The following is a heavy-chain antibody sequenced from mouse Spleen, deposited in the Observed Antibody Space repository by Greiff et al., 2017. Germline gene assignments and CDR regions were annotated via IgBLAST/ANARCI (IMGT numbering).Heavy chain of an antibody. Sequence: EVQLQQSGAELVRPGASVKLSCTASGFNIKDYYMHWVKQRPEQGLEWIGRIDPEDGDTEYAPKFQGKATMTADTSSNTAYLQLSSLTSEDTAVYYCTKGVRRYWYFDVWGAGTTVTVSS. J-gene: IGHJ1*01. D-gene: IGHD2-14*01. CDR1: GFNIKDYY. CDR3: TKGVRRYWYFDV. V-gene: IGHV14-1*01. CDR2: IDPEDGDT.